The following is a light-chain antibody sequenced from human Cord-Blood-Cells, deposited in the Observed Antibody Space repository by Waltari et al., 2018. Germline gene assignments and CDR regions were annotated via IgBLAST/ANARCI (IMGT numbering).Light chain of an antibody. Sequence: EIVLTQSPGTLSLSPGERATLSCRARKSVSSSYLAWYQQKPGQAPRLLIYGASSRATGIPDRFSGSGSGTDFTLTISRLEPEDCAVYYCQQYGSSPDSFGQGTKLEI. V-gene: IGKV3-20*01. CDR1: KSVSSSY. CDR3: QQYGSSPDS. J-gene: IGKJ2*03. CDR2: GAS.